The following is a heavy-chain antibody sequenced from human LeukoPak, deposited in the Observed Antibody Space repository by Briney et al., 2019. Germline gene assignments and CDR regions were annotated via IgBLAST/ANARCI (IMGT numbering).Heavy chain of an antibody. CDR3: ASYKGQHAAPDAFDI. J-gene: IGHJ3*02. CDR2: IYYSGST. V-gene: IGHV4-59*01. Sequence: SETLSLTCTVSGGSISSYYWSWIRQPPGKGLEWIGYIYYSGSTNYNPSLKSRVTISVDTSKNQFSLKLSSVTAADTAVYYCASYKGQHAAPDAFDIWCQGTMVTVSS. CDR1: GGSISSYY. D-gene: IGHD1-14*01.